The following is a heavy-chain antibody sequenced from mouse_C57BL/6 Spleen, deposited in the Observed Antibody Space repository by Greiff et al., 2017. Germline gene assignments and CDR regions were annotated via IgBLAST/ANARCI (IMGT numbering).Heavy chain of an antibody. Sequence: ESGPGLVAPSQSLSITCTVSGFLLTSYAISWVRQPPGKGLEWLGVIWTGGVANYNLALQSRLSTSKDNSKSQVFLEMNSLQTEDTYRYYCARNWDDYDEYYYAMDDWGQGTSVTVSS. CDR2: IWTGGVA. CDR3: ARNWDDYDEYYYAMDD. V-gene: IGHV2-9-1*01. CDR1: GFLLTSYA. J-gene: IGHJ4*01. D-gene: IGHD2-4*01.